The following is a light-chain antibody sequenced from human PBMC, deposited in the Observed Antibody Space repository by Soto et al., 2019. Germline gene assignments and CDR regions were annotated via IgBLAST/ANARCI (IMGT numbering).Light chain of an antibody. V-gene: IGKV3D-15*01. CDR1: QTVRDN. CDR2: GAT. CDR3: QQYNNWPLT. J-gene: IGKJ4*01. Sequence: LTLSPATLSVSPGERARLACRASQTVRDNLGWYQKKPGQPPRLLIYGATTRATGIPARFSGSGSGTEFTLTISSLQSEDFAVYYCQQYNNWPLTFGGGTKVDI.